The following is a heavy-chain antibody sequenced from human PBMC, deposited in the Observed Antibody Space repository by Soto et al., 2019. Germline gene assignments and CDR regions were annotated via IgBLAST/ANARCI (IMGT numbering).Heavy chain of an antibody. Sequence: QVQLVESGGGVVQPGRSLRLSCAASGFTFSSYGMHWVRQAPGKGLEWVAVIWHDGSNKYYADSVKGRFTISRDNSKNTLDLQMNSLRAEDTAVYYCAREWATGWFDPWGQGTLVTVSS. J-gene: IGHJ5*02. CDR1: GFTFSSYG. V-gene: IGHV3-33*01. CDR3: AREWATGWFDP. CDR2: IWHDGSNK. D-gene: IGHD1-26*01.